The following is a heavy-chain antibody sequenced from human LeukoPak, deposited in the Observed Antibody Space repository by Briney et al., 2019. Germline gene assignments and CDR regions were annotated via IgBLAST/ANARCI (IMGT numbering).Heavy chain of an antibody. CDR3: ARDRYSSGWYGDFDC. J-gene: IGHJ4*02. CDR1: GFTFRDTW. Sequence: GGSLRLSCAASGFTFRDTWMTWVRQAPGKGLEWVGRIRSKTDGGTTDYAVSEQGRFTISGDNSKNTLYLQVNSLRAEDTAVYYCARDRYSSGWYGDFDCWGQGTLVTVSS. CDR2: IRSKTDGGTT. D-gene: IGHD6-19*01. V-gene: IGHV3-15*01.